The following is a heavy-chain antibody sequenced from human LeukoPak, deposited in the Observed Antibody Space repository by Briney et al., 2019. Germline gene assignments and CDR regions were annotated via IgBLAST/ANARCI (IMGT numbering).Heavy chain of an antibody. CDR2: IYYSGST. D-gene: IGHD3-3*01. CDR1: GGSISSSSYY. J-gene: IGHJ5*02. V-gene: IGHV4-39*01. CDR3: ARSHYDFWSGYYNNWFGP. Sequence: SETLSLTCTVSGGSISSSSYYWGWIRQPPGKGLEWIGSIYYSGSTYYNPSLKSRVTISVDTSKNQFSLKLSSVTAADTAVYYCARSHYDFWSGYYNNWFGPWGQGTLVTVSS.